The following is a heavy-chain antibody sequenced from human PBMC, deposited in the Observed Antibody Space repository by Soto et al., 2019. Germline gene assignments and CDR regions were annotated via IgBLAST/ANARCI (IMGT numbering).Heavy chain of an antibody. J-gene: IGHJ4*02. V-gene: IGHV3-30-3*01. D-gene: IGHD2-15*01. CDR3: AKAGGLLLDY. CDR2: ISYDGSSK. CDR1: GFTLSSYA. Sequence: QVQLVESGGGVVQPGWSLRLSCAASGFTLSSYAMHWVRQAPGKGLEWVAVISYDGSSKFYAASVKGRFTLSRDTSKNTLYLQMTSRRAEYTAVYYCAKAGGLLLDYWGQGTLVTVSS.